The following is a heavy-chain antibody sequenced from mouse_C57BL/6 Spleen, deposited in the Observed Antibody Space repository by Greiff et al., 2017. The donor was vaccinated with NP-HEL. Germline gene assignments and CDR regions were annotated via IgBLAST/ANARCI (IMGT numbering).Heavy chain of an antibody. J-gene: IGHJ3*01. D-gene: IGHD2-3*01. CDR2: INPNNGGT. Sequence: VQLQQSGPELVKPGASVKISCKASGYTFTDYYMNWVKQSHGKSLEWIGDINPNNGGTSYNQKFKGTATLTVDKSSSTAYMELRSLTSEDSAVYYCARSYDGPAWFAYWGQGTLVTVSA. CDR1: GYTFTDYY. V-gene: IGHV1-26*01. CDR3: ARSYDGPAWFAY.